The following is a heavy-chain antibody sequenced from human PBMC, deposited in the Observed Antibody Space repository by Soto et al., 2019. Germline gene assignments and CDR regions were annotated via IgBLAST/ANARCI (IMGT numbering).Heavy chain of an antibody. CDR1: GFTFSSYS. V-gene: IGHV3-21*01. CDR2: ISSSSSYI. D-gene: IGHD6-19*01. CDR3: ARDLAGIGPLIYYYGMDV. J-gene: IGHJ6*02. Sequence: GGSLRLSCAASGFTFSSYSMNWVRQAPGKGLEWVSSISSSSSYIYYADSVKGRFTISRDNAKNSLYLQMNSLRAEDTAVYYCARDLAGIGPLIYYYGMDVWGQGTTVTVSS.